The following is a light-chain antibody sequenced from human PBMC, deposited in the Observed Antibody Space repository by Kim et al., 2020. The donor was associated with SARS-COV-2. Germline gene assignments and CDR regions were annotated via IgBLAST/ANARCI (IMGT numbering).Light chain of an antibody. V-gene: IGKV3-20*01. CDR1: QSVSSSY. J-gene: IGKJ2*01. CDR2: GAS. CDR3: QQYGSSVYT. Sequence: LSPGDRATLSCRASQSVSSSYLAWYQQKPGQAPRLLIYGASSRATGIPDRFSGSGSGTDFTLTISRLEPEDFAVYYCQQYGSSVYTFGQGTKLEI.